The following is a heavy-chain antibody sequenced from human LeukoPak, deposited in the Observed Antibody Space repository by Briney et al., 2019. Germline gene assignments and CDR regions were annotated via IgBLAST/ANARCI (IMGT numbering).Heavy chain of an antibody. V-gene: IGHV1-69*05. J-gene: IGHJ5*02. Sequence: SVKVSCKASGGTFSSYAISWVRQAPGQGLEWMGGIIPIFGTANYAQKFQGRVTITTDESTSTAYMELSSLRSEDTAVYYCAALLRFLEWGEGWFDPWGQGTLVTVSS. CDR2: IIPIFGTA. CDR3: AALLRFLEWGEGWFDP. CDR1: GGTFSSYA. D-gene: IGHD3-3*01.